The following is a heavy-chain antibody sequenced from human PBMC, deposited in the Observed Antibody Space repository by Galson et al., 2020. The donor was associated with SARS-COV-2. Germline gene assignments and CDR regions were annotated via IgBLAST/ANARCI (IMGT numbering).Heavy chain of an antibody. Sequence: GESLTISCAASGFTFSSSGMHWVRHAPGKGLEWAAVITYDGSNKSYADSVKGRFTISRDNSKNTLYLQMNSRRAEDTAVYYCAKAWAHYYDSSGYLVDFRGQGTLVTVSA. D-gene: IGHD3-22*01. J-gene: IGHJ4*02. CDR2: ITYDGSNK. CDR3: AKAWAHYYDSSGYLVDF. V-gene: IGHV3-30*18. CDR1: GFTFSSSG.